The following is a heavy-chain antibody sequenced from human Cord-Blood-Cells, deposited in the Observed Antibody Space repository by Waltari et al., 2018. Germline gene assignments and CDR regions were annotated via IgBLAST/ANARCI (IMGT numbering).Heavy chain of an antibody. D-gene: IGHD2-15*01. Sequence: QVQLQQWGAGLLKPSETLSLTCAVYGGSFSGYYWSWIRQPPGKGLEWIGEINHSGSTTYTPSLKSRVTISVDTSKNQFSLKLSSVTAADTAVYYCARDVADCSGGSCYHAFDIWGQGTMVTVSS. CDR3: ARDVADCSGGSCYHAFDI. CDR1: GGSFSGYY. V-gene: IGHV4-34*01. J-gene: IGHJ3*02. CDR2: INHSGST.